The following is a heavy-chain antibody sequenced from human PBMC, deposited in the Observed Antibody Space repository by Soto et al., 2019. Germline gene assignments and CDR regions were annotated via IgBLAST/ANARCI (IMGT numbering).Heavy chain of an antibody. CDR1: GGPIGSYY. CDR3: ARTEASSWSFFYYGMDV. V-gene: IGHV4-59*01. CDR2: VYYSDDT. J-gene: IGHJ6*02. Sequence: TSETLSLTCTVSGGPIGSYYWSWIRQSPGKGLEWIGCVYYSDDTNYNPSLKSRVTISLDRSKNQFSLRLTSVTAADTAVYYCARTEASSWSFFYYGMDVWGQGTTVTVSS. D-gene: IGHD6-13*01.